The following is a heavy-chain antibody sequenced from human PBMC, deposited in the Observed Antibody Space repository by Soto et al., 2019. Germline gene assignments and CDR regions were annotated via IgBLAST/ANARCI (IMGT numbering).Heavy chain of an antibody. Sequence: PSETLSLTCSVLGDSISDTRYYWGWIRQSPEKGLEWIGSISHDGHAYYNPSLKSRVTLFADTSRNQFSLKMKSVTVADTSLYFCARQVYGVYLGGNWFDPWGQGALVTVS. CDR3: ARQVYGVYLGGNWFDP. J-gene: IGHJ5*02. CDR1: GDSISDTRYY. CDR2: ISHDGHA. V-gene: IGHV4-39*01. D-gene: IGHD4-17*01.